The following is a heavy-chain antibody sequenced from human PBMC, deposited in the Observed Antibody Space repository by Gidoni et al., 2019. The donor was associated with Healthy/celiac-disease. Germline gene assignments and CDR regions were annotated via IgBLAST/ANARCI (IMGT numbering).Heavy chain of an antibody. CDR2: SNPSGGNT. V-gene: IGHV1-46*01. CDR3: ARDGNPPWIQLSPAAMGFDY. Sequence: QVQLVQSGAEVKKPGASVKVSCKASGYTFPSYYMHWVRQAPGQGLEWMGISNPSGGNTNQAKKFQGRGTMTRDTSTSTVYMELSSLRSEDTAVYYCARDGNPPWIQLSPAAMGFDYWGQGTLVTVSS. D-gene: IGHD5-18*01. CDR1: GYTFPSYY. J-gene: IGHJ4*02.